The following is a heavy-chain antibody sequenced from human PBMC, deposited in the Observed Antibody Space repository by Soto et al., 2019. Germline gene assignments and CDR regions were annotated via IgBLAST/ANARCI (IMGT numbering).Heavy chain of an antibody. D-gene: IGHD4-17*01. V-gene: IGHV4-61*01. J-gene: IGHJ5*02. CDR2: IYYSGST. CDR3: ARGTTGPPNLPDSYNWFDP. Sequence: PSETLSLTCTVSGGSVSSGSYYWSWIRQPPGKGLEWIGYIYYSGSTNYNPSLKSRVTISVDTSKNQFSLKLSSVTAADTAVYYCARGTTGPPNLPDSYNWFDPWGQGTLVTVSS. CDR1: GGSVSSGSYY.